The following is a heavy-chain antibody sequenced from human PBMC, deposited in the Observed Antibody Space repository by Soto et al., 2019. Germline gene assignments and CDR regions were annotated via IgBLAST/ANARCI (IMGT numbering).Heavy chain of an antibody. CDR2: INHSGST. D-gene: IGHD6-13*01. V-gene: IGHV4-34*01. CDR1: GGSFSGYY. J-gene: IGHJ4*02. CDR3: ARRPLGEQQLGPFCYLDY. Sequence: SETLSLTCAVYGGSFSGYYWSWIRQPPGKGLEWIGEINHSGSTNYNPSLKSRVTISVDTSKNQFSLKLSSVTAADTAVYYCARRPLGEQQLGPFCYLDYWGQGTLVTVSS.